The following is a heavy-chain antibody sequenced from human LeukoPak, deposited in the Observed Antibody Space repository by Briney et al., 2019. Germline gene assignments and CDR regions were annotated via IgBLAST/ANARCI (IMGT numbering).Heavy chain of an antibody. CDR1: GFTFSSYA. J-gene: IGHJ4*02. D-gene: IGHD6-13*01. Sequence: GGSLRLSCAASGFTFSSYAMSWVRQAPGKGLEWVSAISGSGGSTYYADSVKGRFTISRDNSKNTLYLQMNSLRAEDTAVYYCAKRESSSSWYNYFDYWGQGTLVTVSS. CDR2: ISGSGGST. CDR3: AKRESSSSWYNYFDY. V-gene: IGHV3-23*01.